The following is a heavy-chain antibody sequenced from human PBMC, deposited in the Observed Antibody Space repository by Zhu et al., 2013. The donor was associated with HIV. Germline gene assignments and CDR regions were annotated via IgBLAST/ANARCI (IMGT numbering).Heavy chain of an antibody. CDR1: GYTFTAYY. Sequence: ASVRVSCHGSGYTFTAYYVHWVRQAPGQGLEWMGWINPDTGGTNYTQKFQGRVTMTRDTSIGTAYMELSRLTSDDTAIYYCARDPRFCSSSGCYPWNWFDPWGLGTLVTVSS. CDR2: INPDTGGT. CDR3: ARDPRFCSSSGCYPWNWFDP. V-gene: IGHV1-2*02. J-gene: IGHJ5*02. D-gene: IGHD2-2*01.